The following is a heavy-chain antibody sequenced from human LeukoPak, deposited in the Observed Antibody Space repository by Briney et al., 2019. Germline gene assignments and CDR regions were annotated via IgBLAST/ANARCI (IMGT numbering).Heavy chain of an antibody. CDR2: IIPIFGPA. CDR3: ARARSSGYYPLRY. V-gene: IGHV1-69*05. D-gene: IGHD6-19*01. CDR1: GDTFNSFA. J-gene: IGHJ4*02. Sequence: SVKVSCKISGDTFNSFAITWVRQAPGQGLEWMGRIIPIFGPANYAQKFQGRVTITTDESTSTAYMELSSLRFDDSAVYYCARARSSGYYPLRYWGQGTLVIVSS.